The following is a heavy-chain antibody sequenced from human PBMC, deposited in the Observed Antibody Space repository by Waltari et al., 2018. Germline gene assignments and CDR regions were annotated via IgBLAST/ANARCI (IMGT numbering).Heavy chain of an antibody. V-gene: IGHV4-28*03. CDR1: GHYMRSSYW. CDR2: IHRSGRT. CDR3: ARDRGRGLYLDT. D-gene: IGHD2-15*01. Sequence: QLQQSGPGLVNPSESLSLTCAVPGHYMRSSYWWGWVRQPPGKGLEWIGQIHRSGRTHFNPSLESRVTMSIDTSNNQFSLKIPSATAADTAVYYCARDRGRGLYLDTWGQGTLVTVSP. J-gene: IGHJ4*02.